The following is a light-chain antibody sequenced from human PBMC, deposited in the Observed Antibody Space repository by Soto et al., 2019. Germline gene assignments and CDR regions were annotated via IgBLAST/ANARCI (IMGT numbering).Light chain of an antibody. CDR1: QSVSRN. Sequence: ELVLTPSPSTLSVSPGARATLSCRVSQSVSRNLARYQQRPGQAPRLLISGASTRATGIAARFSGSGSGREFTLTISSLQSEDSALYYCQQYSNWPTFGQGTRLEIK. CDR2: GAS. V-gene: IGKV3-15*01. J-gene: IGKJ5*01. CDR3: QQYSNWPT.